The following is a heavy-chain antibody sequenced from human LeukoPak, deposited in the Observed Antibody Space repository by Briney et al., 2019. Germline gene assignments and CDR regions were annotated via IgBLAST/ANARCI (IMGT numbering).Heavy chain of an antibody. Sequence: SVKVSCKASGGTVSSYAISWVRQAPGQGLEWMGRIIPILGIANYAQKFQGRVTITADKSTSTAYMELSSLRSEDTAVYYCARDKVDYYGSGSKFPFDYWGQGTLVTVSS. CDR2: IIPILGIA. CDR1: GGTVSSYA. J-gene: IGHJ4*02. V-gene: IGHV1-69*04. D-gene: IGHD3-10*01. CDR3: ARDKVDYYGSGSKFPFDY.